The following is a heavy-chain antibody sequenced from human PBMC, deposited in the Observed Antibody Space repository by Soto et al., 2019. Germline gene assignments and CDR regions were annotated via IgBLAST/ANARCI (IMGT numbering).Heavy chain of an antibody. CDR2: IYYSGST. J-gene: IGHJ4*02. D-gene: IGHD5-18*01. V-gene: IGHV4-31*03. Sequence: SETLSLTCTVSGGSISSGGYYWSWIRQHPGKGLEWIGYIYYSGSTYYNPSLKSRVTISVDTSKNQLSLKLSSVTAADTAVYYCARKSGYSYGYNYFDYWGQGTLVTVSS. CDR3: ARKSGYSYGYNYFDY. CDR1: GGSISSGGYY.